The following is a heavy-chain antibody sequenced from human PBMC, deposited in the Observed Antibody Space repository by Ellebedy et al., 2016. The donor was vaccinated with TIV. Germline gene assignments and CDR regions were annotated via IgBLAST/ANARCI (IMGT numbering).Heavy chain of an antibody. V-gene: IGHV3-11*05. CDR2: ISSSSSYT. CDR3: ARGGAFIVGPTSPFDY. J-gene: IGHJ4*02. Sequence: GGSLRLXXAASGFTFSDYYMSWIRQAPGKGLEWVSYISSSSSYTNYADSVKGRFTISRDNAKISLYLQMNSLRAEDTAVYYCARGGAFIVGPTSPFDYWGQGTLVTVSS. CDR1: GFTFSDYY. D-gene: IGHD1-26*01.